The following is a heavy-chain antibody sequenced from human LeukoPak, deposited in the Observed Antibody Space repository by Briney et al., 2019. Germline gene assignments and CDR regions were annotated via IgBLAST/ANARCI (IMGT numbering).Heavy chain of an antibody. CDR2: MNPYSGIT. Sequence: GASVKVSCKASGYTFTSSYDINWVRQAPGQGLEWMGWMNPYSGITGYTQKFQGRVTMTRDTSISTAYLQWSSLRASDTAMYYCARLGGGASGWYEGRGDFDCWGQGTLVTVS. CDR1: GYTFTSSYD. J-gene: IGHJ4*02. D-gene: IGHD6-19*01. V-gene: IGHV1-8*01. CDR3: ARLGGGASGWYEGRGDFDC.